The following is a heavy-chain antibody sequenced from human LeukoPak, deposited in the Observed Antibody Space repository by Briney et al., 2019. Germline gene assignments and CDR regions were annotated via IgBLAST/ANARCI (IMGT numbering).Heavy chain of an antibody. D-gene: IGHD6-19*01. CDR1: GFIFSNYA. V-gene: IGHV3-9*01. Sequence: GRSLRLSCAGSGFIFSNYAMHWVRQPPGKGLEWVSGISWNSGSIDYADSVKGRFTISRDNAKNSLYLQMNSLRVEDTAFYYCAKDNRRHYTSGPNPDSLHWGQGALVTVSS. CDR3: AKDNRRHYTSGPNPDSLH. J-gene: IGHJ4*02. CDR2: ISWNSGSI.